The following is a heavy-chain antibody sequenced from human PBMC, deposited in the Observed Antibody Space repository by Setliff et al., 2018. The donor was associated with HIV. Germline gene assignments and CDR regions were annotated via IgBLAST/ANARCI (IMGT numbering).Heavy chain of an antibody. V-gene: IGHV4-61*09. Sequence: SETLSLTCTVSGGSISSGSYYWGWTRQPAGKGLEWIGHIYTSGTTNYQPSLKSRVTISVDSSKNLFSLNLKSVTAADTAVYYCARSRVWADAGRYFDSWGQGTLVTVSS. J-gene: IGHJ4*02. CDR3: ARSRVWADAGRYFDS. CDR1: GGSISSGSYY. CDR2: IYTSGTT. D-gene: IGHD7-27*01.